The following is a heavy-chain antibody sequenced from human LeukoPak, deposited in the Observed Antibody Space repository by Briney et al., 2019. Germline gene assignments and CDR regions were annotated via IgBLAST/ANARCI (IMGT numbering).Heavy chain of an antibody. CDR1: GFPLSNYA. CDR2: ISGSGGST. CDR3: AKDRQARGSSGYYGGVNFDY. D-gene: IGHD3-22*01. J-gene: IGHJ4*02. Sequence: QPGGSLRLSCAASGFPLSNYAMTWVRQAPGKGLEWVSGISGSGGSTYYADSVKGRFTISRDNSKNTLYLQVNSLRADDTAVYYCAKDRQARGSSGYYGGVNFDYWGQGTLVAVSS. V-gene: IGHV3-23*01.